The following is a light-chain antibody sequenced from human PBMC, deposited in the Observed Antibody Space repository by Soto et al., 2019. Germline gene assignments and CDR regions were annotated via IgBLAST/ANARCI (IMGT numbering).Light chain of an antibody. CDR2: DVS. CDR3: CSFAGTYTVV. CDR1: GSDVGGYDF. V-gene: IGLV2-11*01. Sequence: QSALTQPRSVSGSPGQSVTISCTGTGSDVGGYDFVSWYQQHPGKAPELMIFDVSKRPSGVPDRFSGSKSGNTASLTISGLQADDGADYYCCSFAGTYTVVFGGGTKLTVL. J-gene: IGLJ2*01.